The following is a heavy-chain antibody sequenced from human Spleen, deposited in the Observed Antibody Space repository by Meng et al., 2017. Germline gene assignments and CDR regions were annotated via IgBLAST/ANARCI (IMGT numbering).Heavy chain of an antibody. D-gene: IGHD6-19*01. CDR1: GFTFDDYA. CDR2: ISWNSGSI. CDR3: ARDRGPYSSGWYDAFDI. J-gene: IGHJ3*02. Sequence: SLKISCAASGFTFDDYAMHWVRQAPGKGLEWVSSISWNSGSIGYAGSVKGRFTISRHNSKNTLYLQMNSLRAEDTAVYYCARDRGPYSSGWYDAFDIWGQGTMVTVSS. V-gene: IGHV3-9*01.